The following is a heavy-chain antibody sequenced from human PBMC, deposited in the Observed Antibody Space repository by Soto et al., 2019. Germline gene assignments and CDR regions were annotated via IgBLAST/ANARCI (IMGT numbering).Heavy chain of an antibody. V-gene: IGHV2-70*17. CDR3: ARIHRYGGRGVDFDY. CDR1: GFSLSSYGMC. CDR2: IDWDDAK. Sequence: SGPTLVNPTQTLTLTCTFSGFSLSSYGMCVSWIRQPPGKALEWLVRIDWDDAKFYNTSLRSRLTISRDTSKNQVVLTMTNMDPEDTATYYCARIHRYGGRGVDFDYWGQGTLVTVSS. D-gene: IGHD2-15*01. J-gene: IGHJ4*02.